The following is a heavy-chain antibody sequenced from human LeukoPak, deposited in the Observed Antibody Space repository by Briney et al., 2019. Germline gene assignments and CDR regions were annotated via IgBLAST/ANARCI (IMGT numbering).Heavy chain of an antibody. Sequence: GGSLRLSCAATGFTFSSYAMSWVRQAPGKGLEWVSAISGSGGSTYYADSVKGRFTISRDNSKNTLYLQMNSLRAEDTAVYYCAKDSSQYYYDSSGYLCKDYWGQGTLVTVSS. CDR3: AKDSSQYYYDSSGYLCKDY. D-gene: IGHD3-22*01. CDR1: GFTFSSYA. J-gene: IGHJ4*02. CDR2: ISGSGGST. V-gene: IGHV3-23*01.